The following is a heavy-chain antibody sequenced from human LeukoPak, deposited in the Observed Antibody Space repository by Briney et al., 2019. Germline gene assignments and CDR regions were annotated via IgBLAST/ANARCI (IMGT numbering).Heavy chain of an antibody. CDR2: INAGNGNT. J-gene: IGHJ6*02. Sequence: ASVKVSCKASGYTFTSYAMHWVRQAPGQRLEWMGWINAGNGNTKYSQKFQGRVTITRDTSASTAYMELSSLRSEDTAVYYCARDIIAARPICGMDVWGQGTTVTVSS. V-gene: IGHV1-3*01. CDR1: GYTFTSYA. D-gene: IGHD6-6*01. CDR3: ARDIIAARPICGMDV.